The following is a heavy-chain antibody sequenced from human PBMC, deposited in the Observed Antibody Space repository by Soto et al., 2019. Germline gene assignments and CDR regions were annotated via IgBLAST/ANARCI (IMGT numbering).Heavy chain of an antibody. V-gene: IGHV3-30*02. CDR1: GFTFSSYG. J-gene: IGHJ4*02. CDR3: AKDAPYYYDSSGYYGPFDY. Sequence: GGSLRLSGAAPGFTFSSYGMHWVRQARGKGLEWVAVIWYDGSNKYYADSVKGRFTISRDNSKNTLYLQMNSLRAEDTAMYYCAKDAPYYYDSSGYYGPFDYWGQGTLVTAPQ. D-gene: IGHD3-22*01. CDR2: IWYDGSNK.